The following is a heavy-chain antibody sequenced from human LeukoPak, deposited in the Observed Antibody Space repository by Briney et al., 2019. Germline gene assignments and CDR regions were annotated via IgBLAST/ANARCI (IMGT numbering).Heavy chain of an antibody. CDR3: AKDLRAFRGSGGPYVDN. Sequence: GRSLRLSCAASGFTFSNYGMHWVRQAPGKGLEWVALISYDVSHKSYADSVKGRSTISRDTSRNTLFLQMSSLRTEDTAVYYCAKDLRAFRGSGGPYVDNWGQGTLVTVSS. CDR1: GFTFSNYG. D-gene: IGHD3-10*01. CDR2: ISYDVSHK. J-gene: IGHJ4*02. V-gene: IGHV3-30*18.